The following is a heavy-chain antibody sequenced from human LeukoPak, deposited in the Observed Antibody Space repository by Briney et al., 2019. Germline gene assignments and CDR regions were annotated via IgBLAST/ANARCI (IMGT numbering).Heavy chain of an antibody. V-gene: IGHV3-11*01. CDR3: ARVSPFYYGSGSYYLNY. Sequence: GGSLRLSCAASGFTFSDYYMSWFRQAPGKRLEWVSYISSGYTIFYADSVKGRFTISRDNAKNSLYLQMNSLRAEDTAVYYCARVSPFYYGSGSYYLNYWGQGALVTVSS. J-gene: IGHJ4*02. D-gene: IGHD3-10*01. CDR1: GFTFSDYY. CDR2: ISSGYTI.